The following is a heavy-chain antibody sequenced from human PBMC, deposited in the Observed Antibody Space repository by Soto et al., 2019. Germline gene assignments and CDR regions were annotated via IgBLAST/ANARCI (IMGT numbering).Heavy chain of an antibody. V-gene: IGHV1-69*13. CDR1: GGTFSSYA. Sequence: ASVKVSCKASGGTFSSYAISWVRQAPGQGLEWMGGIIPIFGTANYAQKFQGRVTITADESTSTAYMELSSLRSEDTAVYYCARDRDGRNWFDPWGQGTLVTVSS. J-gene: IGHJ5*02. CDR2: IIPIFGTA. CDR3: ARDRDGRNWFDP. D-gene: IGHD4-17*01.